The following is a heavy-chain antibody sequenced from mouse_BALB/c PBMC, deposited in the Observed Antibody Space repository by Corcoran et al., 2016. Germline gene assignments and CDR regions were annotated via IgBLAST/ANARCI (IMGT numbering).Heavy chain of an antibody. J-gene: IGHJ4*01. CDR2: ILPGSGST. CDR1: GYTFSSYW. D-gene: IGHD1-2*01. V-gene: IGHV1-9*01. CDR3: ARLRLRYSMDY. Sequence: QVQLQQSGAELMKPGASVKISCKATGYTFSSYWIEWVKQRPGHGLEWIGEILPGSGSTNYNEKFKGKATFTADTSSNTAYMQLSSLTSEDSAVYYCARLRLRYSMDYWGQGTSVTVSS.